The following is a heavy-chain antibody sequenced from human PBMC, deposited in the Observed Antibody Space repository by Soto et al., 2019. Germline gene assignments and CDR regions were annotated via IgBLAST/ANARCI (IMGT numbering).Heavy chain of an antibody. V-gene: IGHV3-33*01. CDR2: IWYDGSNK. J-gene: IGHJ4*02. CDR1: GFTFSSYG. Sequence: SGGSLRLSCAASGFTFSSYGMHWVRQAPGKGLEWVAVIWYDGSNKYYADSVKGRFTISRDNSKNTLYLQMNSLRAEDTAVYYCARERYFDYHPHPQIDYWGQGTLVTVSS. D-gene: IGHD3-9*01. CDR3: ARERYFDYHPHPQIDY.